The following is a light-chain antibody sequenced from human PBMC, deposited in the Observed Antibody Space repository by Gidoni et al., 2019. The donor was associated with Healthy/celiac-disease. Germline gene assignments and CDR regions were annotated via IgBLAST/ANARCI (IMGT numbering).Light chain of an antibody. J-gene: IGLJ1*01. CDR2: YDS. CDR1: NIGSKS. Sequence: SYVLTQPPSVSVAPGKTARITCGGNNIGSKSVHWYQQKPGQAPALVIYYDSDRPSGIPERFSGSNSGNTATLTISRVEAGDEADYYCQVWDSSSDPPRVFGTGTKVTVL. CDR3: QVWDSSSDPPRV. V-gene: IGLV3-21*04.